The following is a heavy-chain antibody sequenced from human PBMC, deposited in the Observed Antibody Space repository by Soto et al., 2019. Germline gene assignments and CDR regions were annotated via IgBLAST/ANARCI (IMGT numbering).Heavy chain of an antibody. D-gene: IGHD2-21*02. CDR1: GFTFSSYW. CDR2: INSDGSST. Sequence: VQLVESGGGLVQPGGSLRLSCAASGFTFSSYWMHWVRQAPGKGLVWVSRINSDGSSTSYADSVKGRFTISRDNAKNTLYLQMNSLRAEDTAVYYCARVEYTYCGGDCYWEDYFDYWGQGTLVTVSS. V-gene: IGHV3-74*01. J-gene: IGHJ4*02. CDR3: ARVEYTYCGGDCYWEDYFDY.